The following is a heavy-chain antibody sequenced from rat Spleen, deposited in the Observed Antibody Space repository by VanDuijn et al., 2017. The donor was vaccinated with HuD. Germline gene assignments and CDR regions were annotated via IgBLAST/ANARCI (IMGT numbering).Heavy chain of an antibody. CDR1: GFTFNNYW. CDR3: ARGVADY. J-gene: IGHJ2*01. V-gene: IGHV5-31*01. CDR2: ITNASGRT. Sequence: EVQLVESGGGLVQPGGSLKLSCVASGFTFNNYWMTWIRQVPGKGLEWVASITNASGRTYYPDSVKGRFTVSRDTAQNILYLQMNSLRSEETATYYCARGVADYWGQGVMVTVSS.